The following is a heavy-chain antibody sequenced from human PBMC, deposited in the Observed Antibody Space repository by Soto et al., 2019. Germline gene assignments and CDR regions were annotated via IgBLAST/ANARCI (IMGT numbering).Heavy chain of an antibody. D-gene: IGHD3-22*01. CDR1: GFTFSDYY. CDR3: ARAGYYYDSSGYPPGD. J-gene: IGHJ4*02. V-gene: IGHV3-11*05. Sequence: GGSLRLSCAASGFTFSDYYMSWIRQAPGKGLEWVSYISSSSSYTNYADSVKGRFTISRDNAKNSLYLQMNSLRAEDTAVYYYARAGYYYDSSGYPPGDWGQGTLVTVSS. CDR2: ISSSSSYT.